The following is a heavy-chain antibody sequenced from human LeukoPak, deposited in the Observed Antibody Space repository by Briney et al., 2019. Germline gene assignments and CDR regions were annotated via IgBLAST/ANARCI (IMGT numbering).Heavy chain of an antibody. CDR1: GFTGSSNY. D-gene: IGHD6-13*01. V-gene: IGHV3-53*01. CDR2: IYSGGST. CDR3: VRDFVSSSWMGY. J-gene: IGHJ4*02. Sequence: AVTLRRSGAGSGFTGSSNYRVWVPQAPRNGLKWVPVIYSGGSTYYADSVKGRFNISRENSKNTMYLQMNSLRVEDTAVYYCVRDFVSSSWMGYWGQGTLVTVSS.